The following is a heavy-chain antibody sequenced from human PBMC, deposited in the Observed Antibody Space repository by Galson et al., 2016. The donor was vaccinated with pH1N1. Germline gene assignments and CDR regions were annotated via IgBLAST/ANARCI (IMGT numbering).Heavy chain of an antibody. D-gene: IGHD2-15*01. J-gene: IGHJ6*03. V-gene: IGHV3-23*01. CDR3: ARRVAAGPYYYMDV. Sequence: LRLSCAASGVSFTYHGMSWVRQAPGMGMEWVSAIVGSGDRTYYADSVKGRFTISRDNSKNTLYLQMNSLRVDDTAIYYCARRVAAGPYYYMDVWGKGTTGTVSS. CDR2: IVGSGDRT. CDR1: GVSFTYHG.